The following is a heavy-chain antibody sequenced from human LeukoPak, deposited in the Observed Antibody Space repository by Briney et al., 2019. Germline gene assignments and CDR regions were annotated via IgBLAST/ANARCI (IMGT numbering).Heavy chain of an antibody. Sequence: GRSLRLSCAASGFTFSSYGVHWVRQAPGKGLEWVAVIWYDGSHKYYADSVKGRFTISRDNSKNTLYLEMNSLRAEDTSVYYCARIRKAGYSYGSYYYYGMDVWGQGTTVTVSS. V-gene: IGHV3-33*03. CDR3: ARIRKAGYSYGSYYYYGMDV. J-gene: IGHJ6*02. CDR1: GFTFSSYG. D-gene: IGHD5-18*01. CDR2: IWYDGSHK.